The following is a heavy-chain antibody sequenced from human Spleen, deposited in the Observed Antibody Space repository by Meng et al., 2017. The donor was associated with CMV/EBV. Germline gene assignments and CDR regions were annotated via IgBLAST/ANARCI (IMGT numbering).Heavy chain of an antibody. CDR3: VRGVSGCNGLDCKNYFYYDLDV. J-gene: IGHJ6*02. Sequence: GGSLRLSCAASGFTFSSHWMHWVRQVPGRGLVWVSRLNGDGSRTEYADFVKGRFTISRDNVKNMLYLQLDRLRAGDTAVYYCVRGVSGCNGLDCKNYFYYDLDVWGQGTTVTVSS. CDR1: GFTFSSHW. CDR2: LNGDGSRT. D-gene: IGHD3-3*01. V-gene: IGHV3-74*01.